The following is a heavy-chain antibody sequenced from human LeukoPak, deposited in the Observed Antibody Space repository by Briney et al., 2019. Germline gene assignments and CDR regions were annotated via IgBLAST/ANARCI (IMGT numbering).Heavy chain of an antibody. V-gene: IGHV4-59*01. D-gene: IGHD3-22*01. Sequence: SETLSPTCTVSGGSISSYYWSWIRQPPGKGLEWIGYIYYSGSTNYNPSLKSRVTISVDTSKNQFSLKLSSVTAADTAVYYCATTMYYYDSSGYPEYFQHWGQGTLVTVSS. CDR2: IYYSGST. J-gene: IGHJ1*01. CDR3: ATTMYYYDSSGYPEYFQH. CDR1: GGSISSYY.